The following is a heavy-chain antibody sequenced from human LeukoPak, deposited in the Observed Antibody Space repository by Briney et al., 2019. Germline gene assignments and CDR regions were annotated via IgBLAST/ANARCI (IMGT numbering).Heavy chain of an antibody. Sequence: SETLSLTCTVSGGSISSYYWSWIRQPPGKGLEWIGYIYYSGSTNYNPSLKSRVTISVDASKNQFSLKLSSVTAADTAVYYCARGIVGATTDYWGQGTLVTVSS. J-gene: IGHJ4*02. CDR2: IYYSGST. CDR3: ARGIVGATTDY. V-gene: IGHV4-59*01. CDR1: GGSISSYY. D-gene: IGHD1-26*01.